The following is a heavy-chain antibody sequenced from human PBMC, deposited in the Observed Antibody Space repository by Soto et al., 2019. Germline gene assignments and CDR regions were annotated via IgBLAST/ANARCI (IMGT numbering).Heavy chain of an antibody. CDR3: AREAAGYDILPGISYYYYGMDV. CDR2: ISSSGSTI. V-gene: IGHV3-11*01. Sequence: GGSLRLSCAASGFTFSDYYMSWIRQAPGKGLEWVSYISSSGSTIYYADSVKGRLTISRGNAKNSLYLQMNSLRAEDTAVYYCAREAAGYDILPGISYYYYGMDVWGQGTTVTVSS. J-gene: IGHJ6*02. D-gene: IGHD3-9*01. CDR1: GFTFSDYY.